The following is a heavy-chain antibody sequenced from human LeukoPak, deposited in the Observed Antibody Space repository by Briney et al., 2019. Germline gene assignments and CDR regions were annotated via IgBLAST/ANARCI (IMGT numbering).Heavy chain of an antibody. Sequence: SETLSLTCTVCGGSISSYYWSWIRQPPGKGLEWIGYMYHSGSTNYNPSLKSRVTISVDTSKNQFSLKLSSVTAADTAVYYCSGSYLYSYYYYMDVWGKGTTVTISS. CDR1: GGSISSYY. J-gene: IGHJ6*03. CDR2: MYHSGST. CDR3: SGSYLYSYYYYMDV. V-gene: IGHV4-59*01. D-gene: IGHD1-26*01.